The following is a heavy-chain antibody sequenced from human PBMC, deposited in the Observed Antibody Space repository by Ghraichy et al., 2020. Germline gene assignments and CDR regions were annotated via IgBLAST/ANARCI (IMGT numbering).Heavy chain of an antibody. CDR2: INPNSGDT. V-gene: IGHV1-2*02. CDR3: ARDHYGDYSARD. Sequence: ASVKVSCKASGYTFAGFYMHWVRQAPGQGLEWMGWINPNSGDTTYAQRFQGRVTMTRDTSITTAYMELSSLRSDDTAVYFCARDHYGDYSARDWGQGTLVTVSS. J-gene: IGHJ4*02. CDR1: GYTFAGFY. D-gene: IGHD4-17*01.